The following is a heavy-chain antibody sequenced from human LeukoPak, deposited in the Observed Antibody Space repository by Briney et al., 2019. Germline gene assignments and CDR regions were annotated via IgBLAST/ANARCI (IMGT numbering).Heavy chain of an antibody. J-gene: IGHJ4*02. Sequence: GVSLRLSCAASGFTFSSYAMSWVRQAPGKGREWVSAISGSGGSTLHAHSEKALFPIPRHNSKHTLSPKMNRQSAEHTAVFYGAKDYSSGWSQHDYWGQGTLVTASS. CDR2: ISGSGGST. V-gene: IGHV3-23*01. D-gene: IGHD6-19*01. CDR1: GFTFSSYA. CDR3: AKDYSSGWSQHDY.